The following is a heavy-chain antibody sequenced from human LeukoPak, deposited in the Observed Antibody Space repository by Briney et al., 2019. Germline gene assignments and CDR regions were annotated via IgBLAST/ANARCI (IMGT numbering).Heavy chain of an antibody. CDR1: GGSISSGGYY. J-gene: IGHJ6*03. D-gene: IGHD1-26*01. V-gene: IGHV4-30-2*01. Sequence: SETLSLTSTVSGGSISSGGYYWSWIRQPPGKGLEWIGYIYHSGSTYYNPSLKSRVTISVDRSKNQFSLKLSSVTAADTAVYYCARHRPSSGGYHPRYYYYYYTDVWGKGTTVTVSS. CDR2: IYHSGST. CDR3: ARHRPSSGGYHPRYYYYYYTDV.